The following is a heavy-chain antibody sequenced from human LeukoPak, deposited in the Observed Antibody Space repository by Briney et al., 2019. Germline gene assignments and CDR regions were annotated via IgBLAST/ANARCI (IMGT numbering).Heavy chain of an antibody. Sequence: PGGSLRLSCAASGFTFSSYWMSWVRQAPGKGLEWVSYISTTSRTIYYADSVKGRFTISRDNAKNSLYLQMNSLRAEDTAVYYCTRGYPVAGDYWGQGTLVTVSS. D-gene: IGHD6-19*01. CDR3: TRGYPVAGDY. CDR2: ISTTSRTI. J-gene: IGHJ4*02. CDR1: GFTFSSYW. V-gene: IGHV3-48*01.